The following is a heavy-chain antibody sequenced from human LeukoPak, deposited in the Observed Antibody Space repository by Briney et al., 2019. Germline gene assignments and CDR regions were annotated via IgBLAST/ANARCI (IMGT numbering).Heavy chain of an antibody. CDR2: VGISSGNT. Sequence: GGSLRLSCAASGFTFSAYSINWVRQAPGKGQEWSSWVGISSGNTKYAASVQGRFTISGDKAKNSLSMQMHSLRVEDTAVYYCARDHNYAFDNWGQGTLVTVSS. J-gene: IGHJ4*02. D-gene: IGHD1-1*01. CDR1: GFTFSAYS. CDR3: ARDHNYAFDN. V-gene: IGHV3-48*01.